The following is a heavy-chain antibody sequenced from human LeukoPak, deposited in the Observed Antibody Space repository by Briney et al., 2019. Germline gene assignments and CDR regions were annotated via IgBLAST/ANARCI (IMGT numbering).Heavy chain of an antibody. CDR2: IYYSGST. Sequence: SSETLSLTCTVSGGSISSYYWSWIRQPPGKGLEWIGYIYYSGSTNYDPSLKSRVTISVDTSKNQFSLKLSSVTAADTAVHYCARETTGSYYHYYYMDVWGKGTTVTVSS. CDR1: GGSISSYY. J-gene: IGHJ6*03. D-gene: IGHD1-1*01. CDR3: ARETTGSYYHYYYMDV. V-gene: IGHV4-59*01.